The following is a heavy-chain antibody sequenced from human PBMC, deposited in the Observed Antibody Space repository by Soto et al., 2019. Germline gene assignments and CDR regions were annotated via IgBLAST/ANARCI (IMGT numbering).Heavy chain of an antibody. V-gene: IGHV4-61*05. J-gene: IGHJ4*02. Sequence: SETLSLTCTVSGGSISSRSYYWGWIRQPPGKGLEWIGYIYYSGSTNYNPSLKSRVTISVDTSKNQFSLKLSSVTAADTAVYYCARGRYFDWYWDYWGQGTLVTVSS. CDR1: GGSISSRSYY. CDR2: IYYSGST. D-gene: IGHD3-9*01. CDR3: ARGRYFDWYWDY.